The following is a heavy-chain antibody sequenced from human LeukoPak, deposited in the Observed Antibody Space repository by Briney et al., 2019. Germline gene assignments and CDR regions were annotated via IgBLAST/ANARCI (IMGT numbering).Heavy chain of an antibody. CDR1: GYTFTSYG. V-gene: IGHV1-18*01. CDR3: ARDGLPYYDSSGPMGY. J-gene: IGHJ4*02. D-gene: IGHD3-22*01. Sequence: ASVKVSCKASGYTFTSYGISWVRQALGQGLEWMGWISAYNGNTNYAQKLQGRVTMTTDTSTSTAYMELRSLRSDDTAVYSCARDGLPYYDSSGPMGYWGQGTLVTVSS. CDR2: ISAYNGNT.